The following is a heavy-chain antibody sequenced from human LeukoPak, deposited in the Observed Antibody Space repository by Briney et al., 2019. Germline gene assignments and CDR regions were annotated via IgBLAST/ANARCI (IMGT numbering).Heavy chain of an antibody. Sequence: PSETLSLTCTVSGGSISSHYWSWIRQPPGRGLEWIGYIYYSGSTNYNPSLKSRVTISVDTSKNQFSLKLSSVTAADTAVYYCARDRGGDRGIDYWGQGTLVTVSS. D-gene: IGHD2-21*01. J-gene: IGHJ4*02. CDR1: GGSISSHY. CDR2: IYYSGST. CDR3: ARDRGGDRGIDY. V-gene: IGHV4-59*11.